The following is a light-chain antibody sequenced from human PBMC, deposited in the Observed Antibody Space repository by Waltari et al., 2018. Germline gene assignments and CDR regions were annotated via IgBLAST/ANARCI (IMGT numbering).Light chain of an antibody. Sequence: EIVMTQSPAILSVSPGERATLSCRASQSVRSNLAWFQQKPGQAPRLLIYGASTRATGIPARFSGSGSGTEVTLTISSMQSEDFAVYYCQQYNKWPPYTFGQGTKLESK. V-gene: IGKV3-15*01. CDR2: GAS. J-gene: IGKJ2*01. CDR3: QQYNKWPPYT. CDR1: QSVRSN.